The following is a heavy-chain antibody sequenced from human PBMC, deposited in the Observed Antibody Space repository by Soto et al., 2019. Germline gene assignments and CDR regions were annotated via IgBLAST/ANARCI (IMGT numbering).Heavy chain of an antibody. CDR1: GFTFSSYA. CDR2: ISGSGGST. D-gene: IGHD1-26*01. Sequence: EVQLLESGGGLVQPGGSLRLSCAASGFTFSSYAMSWVRQAPGKGLEWVSAISGSGGSTYYADSVKGRFTISRDNSKNTLYLQMNSLRAEDTAVYYCAKARGKWELRVGAFDIWGQGTMVTVSS. V-gene: IGHV3-23*01. J-gene: IGHJ3*02. CDR3: AKARGKWELRVGAFDI.